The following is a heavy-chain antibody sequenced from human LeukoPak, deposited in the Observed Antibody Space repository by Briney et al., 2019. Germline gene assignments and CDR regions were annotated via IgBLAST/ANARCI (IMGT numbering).Heavy chain of an antibody. J-gene: IGHJ4*02. CDR1: GVSIISGDYA. V-gene: IGHV4-30-2*01. D-gene: IGHD5-18*01. CDR3: ASAMVRGTPYYFDF. CDR2: IYHTGST. Sequence: PSQTLSLTCAVSGVSIISGDYAWSWLRQPPGKGLEWIGLIYHTGSTYYSPSLKSRITISVDTSKNQFSLKLNSVTAADTAVYYCASAMVRGTPYYFDFWGQGALVTVSS.